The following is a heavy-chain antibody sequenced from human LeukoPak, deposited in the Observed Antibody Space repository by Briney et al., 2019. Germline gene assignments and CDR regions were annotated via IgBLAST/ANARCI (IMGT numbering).Heavy chain of an antibody. CDR2: IYSGGST. J-gene: IGHJ4*02. Sequence: XGSLRLSCAASGFTFSSNYMGWVRQAPGKGLEGVSFIYSGGSTYYSDSVKGRFIISRDNSKNTLYLQINSLRAEDTAVYYCGRGYPYYFDHWGQGTLVTVSS. V-gene: IGHV3-66*01. D-gene: IGHD3-22*01. CDR1: GFTFSSNY. CDR3: GRGYPYYFDH.